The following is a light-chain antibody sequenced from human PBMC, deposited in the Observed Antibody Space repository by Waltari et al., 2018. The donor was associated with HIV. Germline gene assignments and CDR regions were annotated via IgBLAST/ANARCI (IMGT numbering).Light chain of an antibody. Sequence: QSVLTQPPSVSGAPGQRVTISCTGSSSNIGAGFDVHWYQQLPGTAPQLRIYNNSTRPSGFPDRFSGSKSGTSASLAITGLQAEDEADYYCQSYDSSLSGADVFVTGTKVTVL. CDR3: QSYDSSLSGADV. CDR2: NNS. V-gene: IGLV1-40*01. CDR1: SSNIGAGFD. J-gene: IGLJ1*01.